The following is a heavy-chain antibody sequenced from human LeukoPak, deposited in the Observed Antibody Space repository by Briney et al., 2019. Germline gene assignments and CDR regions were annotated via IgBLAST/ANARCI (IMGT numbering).Heavy chain of an antibody. CDR1: GGSMSSYY. CDR2: VYYSGNT. Sequence: SETLSLTCTVSGGSMSSYYWIWIRQPPGKGLEWIGYVYYSGNTDYNPSLKSRVTISVDTSKNQFSLKLSSVTAADTAVYYCARIGTYCGGDCYSEYYYYMDVWGNGTTVTVSS. D-gene: IGHD2-21*02. V-gene: IGHV4-59*12. CDR3: ARIGTYCGGDCYSEYYYYMDV. J-gene: IGHJ6*03.